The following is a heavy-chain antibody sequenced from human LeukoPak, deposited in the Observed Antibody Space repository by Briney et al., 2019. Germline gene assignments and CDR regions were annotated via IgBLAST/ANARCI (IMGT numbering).Heavy chain of an antibody. CDR1: GFTFSTYA. CDR3: ARGLLTQSTVTLGF. J-gene: IGHJ4*02. Sequence: GGSLRLSCAASGFTFSTYAMGWVRQAPGKGLEWVSRINSDGSWTGYADSVKGRFTISRDNARNTLYLQMNSLRAEDTAVYYCARGLLTQSTVTLGFWGQGTLVTVSS. D-gene: IGHD4-17*01. CDR2: INSDGSWT. V-gene: IGHV3-74*01.